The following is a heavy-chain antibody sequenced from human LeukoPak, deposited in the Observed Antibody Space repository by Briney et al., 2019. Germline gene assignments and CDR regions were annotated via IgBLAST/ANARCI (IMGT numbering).Heavy chain of an antibody. Sequence: ASVKVSCKASGYTFTSYGISWVRQAPGQGLEWMGWISAYNGNTKYSQEFQGRVTITRDTSASTAYMELSSLRSEDMAVYYCARGVVVAATRNGLDYWGQGTLVTVSS. D-gene: IGHD2-15*01. CDR3: ARGVVVAATRNGLDY. J-gene: IGHJ4*02. CDR2: ISAYNGNT. CDR1: GYTFTSYG. V-gene: IGHV1-18*03.